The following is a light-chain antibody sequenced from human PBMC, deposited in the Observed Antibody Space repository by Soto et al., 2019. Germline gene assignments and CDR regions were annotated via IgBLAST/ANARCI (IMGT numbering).Light chain of an antibody. CDR3: SSYTSSSPYVV. Sequence: QSVLTQPASVSGSPGQSITISCTGTRSDVGGYNYVSWYQQHPGKAPKLMIYDVINRPSGVSNRFYGSKSGNSASLTISGLEDEDEADYFCSSYTSSSPYVVFGGGTKLTVL. CDR1: RSDVGGYNY. V-gene: IGLV2-14*03. CDR2: DVI. J-gene: IGLJ2*01.